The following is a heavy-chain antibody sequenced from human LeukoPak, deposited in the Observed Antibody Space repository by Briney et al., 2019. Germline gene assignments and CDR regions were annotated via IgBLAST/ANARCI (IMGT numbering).Heavy chain of an antibody. CDR1: GGSISSYY. CDR2: IYYSGST. J-gene: IGHJ6*03. V-gene: IGHV4-59*01. Sequence: SETLSLTCTVSGGSISSYYWSWIRQPPGKGLEWIGYIYYSGSTNYNPSLKSRVTISVDTSKNQFSLKLSSVTAADTAVYYCARSFGGSYLHYYYYYMDVWGKGTTVTVSS. D-gene: IGHD1-26*01. CDR3: ARSFGGSYLHYYYYYMDV.